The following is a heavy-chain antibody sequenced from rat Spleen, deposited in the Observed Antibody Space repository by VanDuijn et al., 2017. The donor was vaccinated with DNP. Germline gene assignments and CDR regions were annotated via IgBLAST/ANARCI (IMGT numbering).Heavy chain of an antibody. CDR2: ISPSGGST. CDR3: ATALGDY. CDR1: GFTFSNYG. J-gene: IGHJ2*01. V-gene: IGHV5-19*01. Sequence: EVQLVESGGGLVQPGRSLKLSCAVSGFTFSNYGMAWVRQTPTKGLEWVASISPSGGSTYYRDSVKGRFTISRDNAKNTLYLQMDSLRSEDTATYYCATALGDYWGQGVMVTVSS. D-gene: IGHD5-1*01.